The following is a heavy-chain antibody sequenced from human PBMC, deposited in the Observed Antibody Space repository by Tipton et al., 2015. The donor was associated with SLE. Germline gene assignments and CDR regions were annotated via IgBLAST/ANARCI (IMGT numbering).Heavy chain of an antibody. D-gene: IGHD3-10*01. Sequence: TLSLTCTVSGGSISSHYWSWIRQPPGKGLEWIGYIYYSGSTYYNPSLKSRVTISVDTSKNQFSLKLSSVTAADTAVYYCANYRLYGSGSYAFDIWGQGTMVTVSS. J-gene: IGHJ3*02. CDR1: GGSISSHY. CDR2: IYYSGST. CDR3: ANYRLYGSGSYAFDI. V-gene: IGHV4-59*11.